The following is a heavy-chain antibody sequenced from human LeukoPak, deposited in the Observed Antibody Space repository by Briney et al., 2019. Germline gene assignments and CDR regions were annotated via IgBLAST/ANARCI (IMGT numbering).Heavy chain of an antibody. CDR1: GGSFSGYY. Sequence: SETLSLTCAVYGGSFSGYYWSWIRQPPGKGLEWIGKINHSGSTNYNPSLKSRVTISVDTSKNQFSLKLSSVTAADTAVYYCARARTPHYITMVRGVIIHWFDPWGQGTLVTVSS. CDR2: INHSGST. J-gene: IGHJ5*02. CDR3: ARARTPHYITMVRGVIIHWFDP. D-gene: IGHD3-10*01. V-gene: IGHV4-34*01.